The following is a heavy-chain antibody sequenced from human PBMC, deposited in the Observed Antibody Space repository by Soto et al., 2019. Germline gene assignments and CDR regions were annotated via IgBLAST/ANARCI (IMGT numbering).Heavy chain of an antibody. V-gene: IGHV4-30-4*01. J-gene: IGHJ5*02. D-gene: IGHD4-4*01. CDR1: GGSINSGDYY. Sequence: SETLSPTCTVSGGSINSGDYYWSWIRQPPGKGLEWIGYIYSSGSTYYNPSLKSRVTISVDPSKNQFSLKLSSVTGADTAVYYFASHYSNYGGHWFNPLGQGTLVTVSS. CDR3: ASHYSNYGGHWFNP. CDR2: IYSSGST.